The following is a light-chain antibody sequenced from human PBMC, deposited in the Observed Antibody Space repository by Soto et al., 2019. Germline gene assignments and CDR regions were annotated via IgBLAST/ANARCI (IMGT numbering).Light chain of an antibody. CDR2: KSD. CDR3: ATWDDSLSGPV. J-gene: IGLJ2*01. V-gene: IGLV1-47*01. Sequence: QSVLTQAPSASGTPGQRVTISCSGGTSNIGSNYVYWYQQLPGTAPKLLIYKSDQRPSGVPDRFSGSKSGISASLAISGLRSEDEADYYCATWDDSLSGPVFGGGTKLTVL. CDR1: TSNIGSNY.